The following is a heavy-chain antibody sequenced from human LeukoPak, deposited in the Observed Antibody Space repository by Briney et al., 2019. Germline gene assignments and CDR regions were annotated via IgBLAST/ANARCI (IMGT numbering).Heavy chain of an antibody. CDR2: ISHNGSDK. CDR3: AGGTDFWSGYSFDS. V-gene: IGHV3-30*03. Sequence: GGSLRLSCAAAGFSFSYSGMHCVRQAPGKWLGWVAVISHNGSDKYHADSVKGRLTISTDNSKNTLFLQMNSLITEHTSIYYYAGGTDFWSGYSFDSWGQGPLVTVSS. D-gene: IGHD3-3*01. J-gene: IGHJ4*02. CDR1: GFSFSYSG.